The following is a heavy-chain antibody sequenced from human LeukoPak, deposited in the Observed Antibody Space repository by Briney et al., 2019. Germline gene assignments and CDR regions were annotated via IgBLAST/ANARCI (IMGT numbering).Heavy chain of an antibody. CDR1: GGSISSYY. D-gene: IGHD6-13*01. Sequence: SETLSLTCTVSGGSISSYYWSWIRQPPGKGLEWIGYIYYSGSTYYNPSLKSRVTIPVDTSKNQFSLKLSSVTAADTAVYYCAVAAAGLVDAFDIWGQGTMVTVSS. CDR2: IYYSGST. J-gene: IGHJ3*02. CDR3: AVAAAGLVDAFDI. V-gene: IGHV4-59*01.